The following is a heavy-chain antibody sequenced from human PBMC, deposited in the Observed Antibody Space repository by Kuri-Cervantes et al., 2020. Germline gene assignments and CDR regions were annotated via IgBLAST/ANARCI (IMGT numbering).Heavy chain of an antibody. V-gene: IGHV4-61*02. J-gene: IGHJ3*02. Sequence: LRLSCTVSGGSISSGSYYWSWIRQPAGKGLEWIGRIYTSGSTNYNPSLKSRDTISVDTSKNQFSLKLSSVTAADTAVYYCASYSGSCQTREWVDAFDIWGQGTMVTVSS. D-gene: IGHD1-26*01. CDR3: ASYSGSCQTREWVDAFDI. CDR1: GGSISSGSYY. CDR2: IYTSGST.